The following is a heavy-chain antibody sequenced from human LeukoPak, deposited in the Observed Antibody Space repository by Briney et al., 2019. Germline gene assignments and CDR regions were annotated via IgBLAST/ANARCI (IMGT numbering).Heavy chain of an antibody. CDR1: GGTFSSYA. D-gene: IGHD2-15*01. J-gene: IGHJ6*03. CDR3: ARPSETTPHYYYYYMDV. Sequence: ASVKVSCKASGGTFSSYAISWVRQAPGQGLEWMGGIIPIFGTANYAQKFQGRVTITADESTSTAYMELSSLRSEDTAVYYCARPSETTPHYYYYYMDVWGKGTTVTISS. CDR2: IIPIFGTA. V-gene: IGHV1-69*13.